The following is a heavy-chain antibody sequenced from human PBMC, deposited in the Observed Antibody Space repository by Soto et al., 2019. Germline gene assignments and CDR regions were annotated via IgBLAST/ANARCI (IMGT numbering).Heavy chain of an antibody. CDR3: ARVGYDDSSGQYYFDY. V-gene: IGHV1-46*01. CDR1: GYTFTSYY. J-gene: IGHJ4*02. CDR2: INPSGGST. Sequence: QVQLVQSGAEVKKPGASVKVSCKASGYTFTSYYMHWVRQAPGQGLEWMGIINPSGGSTSYAQKFQGRVTMTRETSTSTVYMELSSLRSEDTAVYYCARVGYDDSSGQYYFDYWGQGTLVTVSS. D-gene: IGHD3-22*01.